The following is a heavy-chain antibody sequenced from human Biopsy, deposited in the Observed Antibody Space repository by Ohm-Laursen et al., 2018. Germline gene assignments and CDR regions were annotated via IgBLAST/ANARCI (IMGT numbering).Heavy chain of an antibody. Sequence: SLRLSCAASGFTFSGYGMHWVRQAPGKGMEWVAVIWYDGTDKFYADSVKGRFTISRDNSKNTLYLHMNSLRAADTAVYYCARDRYYGSESYFSHYNMDVWGQGTTVTVSS. CDR2: IWYDGTDK. D-gene: IGHD3-10*01. CDR3: ARDRYYGSESYFSHYNMDV. J-gene: IGHJ6*03. CDR1: GFTFSGYG. V-gene: IGHV3-33*01.